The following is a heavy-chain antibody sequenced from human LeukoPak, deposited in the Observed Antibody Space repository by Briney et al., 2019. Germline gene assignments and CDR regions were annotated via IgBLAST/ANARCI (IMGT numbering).Heavy chain of an antibody. Sequence: GGSLRLSCAASGFTFSSYAMSWVRQAPGKGLEWVSAISGSGGSTYYADSVKGRFIISRDNSKNTLYLQMNSLRAEDTAMYFCAKDRGYCPNGVCYIRYYFDYWGQGTLVTVSS. J-gene: IGHJ4*02. V-gene: IGHV3-23*01. CDR2: ISGSGGST. CDR3: AKDRGYCPNGVCYIRYYFDY. D-gene: IGHD2-8*01. CDR1: GFTFSSYA.